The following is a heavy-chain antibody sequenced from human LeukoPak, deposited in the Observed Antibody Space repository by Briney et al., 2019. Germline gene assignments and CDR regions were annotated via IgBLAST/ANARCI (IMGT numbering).Heavy chain of an antibody. J-gene: IGHJ6*03. D-gene: IGHD3-3*01. CDR3: ARVGDFWSGFSFYYYMDV. V-gene: IGHV1-69*06. CDR1: GGTFSSYA. Sequence: SVKVSCKASGGTFSSYAISWVRQAPGQGLEWMGGIIPIFGTANYAQKFQGRVTITADKSPSTAYMELSSLRSEDTAVYYCARVGDFWSGFSFYYYMDVWGKGTTVTVSS. CDR2: IIPIFGTA.